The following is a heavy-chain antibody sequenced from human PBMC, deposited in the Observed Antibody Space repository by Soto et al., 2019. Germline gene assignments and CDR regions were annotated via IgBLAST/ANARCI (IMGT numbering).Heavy chain of an antibody. D-gene: IGHD3-3*01. CDR2: IYYSGST. CDR3: ALPPYYDFWSGYSTGGY. Sequence: SETLSLTCTVSGGSISSSSYYWGWIRQPPGKGLEWIGSIYYSGSTYYNPSLKSRVTISVDTSKNQFSLKLSSVTAADTAVYYCALPPYYDFWSGYSTGGYWGQGTLVTVSS. V-gene: IGHV4-39*01. CDR1: GGSISSSSYY. J-gene: IGHJ4*02.